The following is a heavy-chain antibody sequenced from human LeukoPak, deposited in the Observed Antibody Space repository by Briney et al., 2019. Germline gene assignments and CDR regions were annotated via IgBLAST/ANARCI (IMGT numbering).Heavy chain of an antibody. CDR2: IGTAGDT. CDR3: AKSGYSYGYYFDY. J-gene: IGHJ4*02. CDR1: GFTFSSYD. D-gene: IGHD5-18*01. V-gene: IGHV3-13*01. Sequence: PGGSLRLSCAASGFTFSSYDMHWVRQATGKGLEWVSAIGTAGDTYYPGSVKGRFTISRENAKNSLYLQMNSLRSEDTAVYYCAKSGYSYGYYFDYWGQGTLVTVSS.